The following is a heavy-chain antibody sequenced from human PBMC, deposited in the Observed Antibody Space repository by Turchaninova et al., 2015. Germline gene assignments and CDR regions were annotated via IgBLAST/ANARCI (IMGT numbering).Heavy chain of an antibody. Sequence: QVQLQESGPGLAMPSAPLSLTCSVSGDSITTYYWNWTRQSPGKGLDWIGFVYHSGTTNYNPSLKSRATMSVDTSRSQFSLELSSVTVADTAVYYCAKWHASRHAFDMWGQGTMVTVSS. CDR1: GDSITTYY. V-gene: IGHV4-59*08. D-gene: IGHD6-13*01. J-gene: IGHJ3*02. CDR3: AKWHASRHAFDM. CDR2: VYHSGTT.